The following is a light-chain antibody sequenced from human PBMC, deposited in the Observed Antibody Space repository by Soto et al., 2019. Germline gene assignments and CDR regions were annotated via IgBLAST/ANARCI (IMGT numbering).Light chain of an antibody. CDR3: QQYDNWPPIT. CDR1: QRVANH. V-gene: IGKV3-15*01. Sequence: EIVMTQSPATLSVSPGERATLSCRASQRVANHLAWYQHKPGQSPRLLIYDASTRATGIPARLSGSASGTEFTLTISSLQSEDFAVYYCQQYDNWPPITFGQGTRLQIK. J-gene: IGKJ5*01. CDR2: DAS.